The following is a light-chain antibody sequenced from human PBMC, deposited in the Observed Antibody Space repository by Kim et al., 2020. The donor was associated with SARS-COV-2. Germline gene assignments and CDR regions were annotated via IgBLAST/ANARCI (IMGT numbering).Light chain of an antibody. CDR2: DAS. CDR3: QHRST. Sequence: PGERAILSCRASQRVKNFLNWYQHKPGQAPRLLIYDASDRASDTPARFSGSKSGTVFSLTITSLEPEDFVVYYCQHRSTFGQGTRLEIK. V-gene: IGKV3-11*01. CDR1: QRVKNF. J-gene: IGKJ5*01.